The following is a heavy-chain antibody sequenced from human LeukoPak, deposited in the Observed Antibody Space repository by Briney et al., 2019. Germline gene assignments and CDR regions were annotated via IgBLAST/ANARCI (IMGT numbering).Heavy chain of an antibody. CDR1: GFTFSNYW. CDR3: IRDFRSADL. J-gene: IGHJ5*02. Sequence: GGSLRLSCVASGFTFSNYWMHWVRQPPGKGLVWVSRIYVDGRTTNYADSVKGRFTISRDNAKNTVYLEVNSLSVEDTATYYCIRDFRSADLWGQGTLVTVTS. V-gene: IGHV3-74*01. CDR2: IYVDGRTT.